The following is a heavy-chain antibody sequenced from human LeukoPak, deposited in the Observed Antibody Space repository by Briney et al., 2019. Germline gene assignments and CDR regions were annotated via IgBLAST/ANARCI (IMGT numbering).Heavy chain of an antibody. D-gene: IGHD5-18*01. CDR3: AKLVDTAMVLNY. J-gene: IGHJ4*02. Sequence: GGSLRLSCAASGFTFSSYAMSWVRQAPGKGLEWVSAISGSGGSTYYADSVKGRFTISRDNSKNTLYPQMNSLRAEDTTVYYCAKLVDTAMVLNYWGQGTLVTVSS. CDR1: GFTFSSYA. CDR2: ISGSGGST. V-gene: IGHV3-23*01.